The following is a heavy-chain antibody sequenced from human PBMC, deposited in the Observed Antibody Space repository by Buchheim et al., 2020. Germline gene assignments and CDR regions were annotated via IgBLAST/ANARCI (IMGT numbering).Heavy chain of an antibody. J-gene: IGHJ6*02. D-gene: IGHD3-3*02. CDR2: INPSGGST. V-gene: IGHV1-46*01. CDR1: GYTFTNYY. CDR3: ARDRWMPYGPSIVEYYYGMDV. Sequence: QVQLVQSGAEVKKPGASVKVSCKASGYTFTNYYMHWVRQAPGQGLEWMGIINPSGGSTSYAQKFQGRVTMTRDTSTSTVYMELSSLRSEDTAVYYCARDRWMPYGPSIVEYYYGMDVWGQGTT.